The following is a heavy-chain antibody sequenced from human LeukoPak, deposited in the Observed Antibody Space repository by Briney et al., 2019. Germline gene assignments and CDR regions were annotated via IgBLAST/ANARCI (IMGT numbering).Heavy chain of an antibody. CDR2: ISYDGSNK. CDR1: GFTFSSYA. V-gene: IGHV3-30*04. CDR3: ARDPSGYCSGGSCYSGHRGFYFDY. J-gene: IGHJ4*02. D-gene: IGHD2-15*01. Sequence: GGSLRLSCAASGFTFSSYAMHWVRQAPGKGLEWVAVISYDGSNKYYADSVKGRFTISRDNSKNTLYLQMNSLRAEDTAVYYCARDPSGYCSGGSCYSGHRGFYFDYWGQGTLVTVSS.